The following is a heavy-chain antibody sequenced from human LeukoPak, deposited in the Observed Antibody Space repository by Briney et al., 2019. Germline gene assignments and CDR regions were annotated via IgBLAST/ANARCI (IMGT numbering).Heavy chain of an antibody. D-gene: IGHD3-22*01. J-gene: IGHJ4*02. CDR3: ARGPRTYYYDSSGYYYGY. CDR2: INHSGST. CDR1: GGSFSGYY. Sequence: SETLSLTCAVYGGSFSGYYWSWIRQPPGKGLEWIGEINHSGSTNYNPPLKSRVTISVDTSKNQFSLKLSSVTAADTAVYYCARGPRTYYYDSSGYYYGYWGQGTLVTVSS. V-gene: IGHV4-34*01.